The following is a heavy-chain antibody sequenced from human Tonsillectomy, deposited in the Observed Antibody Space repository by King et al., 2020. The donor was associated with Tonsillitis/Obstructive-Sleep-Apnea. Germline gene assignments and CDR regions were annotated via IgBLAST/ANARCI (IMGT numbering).Heavy chain of an antibody. CDR3: AKDRVYLVVVTSTLDN. CDR1: GFIFSSYA. D-gene: IGHD2-21*02. CDR2: ISSDGTNA. J-gene: IGHJ4*02. Sequence: VQLVESGGGVVQPGRSLRLSCAASGFIFSSYAMHWVRQAPGGGLEWLALISSDGTNAHYADSLKGRFIISRDNSKNTLHLQMSSLRAEDTAVYYCAKDRVYLVVVTSTLDNWGQGTLVTVSS. V-gene: IGHV3-30*18.